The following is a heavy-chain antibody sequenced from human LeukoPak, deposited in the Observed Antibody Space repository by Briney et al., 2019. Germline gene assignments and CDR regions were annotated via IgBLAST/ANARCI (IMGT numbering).Heavy chain of an antibody. CDR2: IYYSGST. D-gene: IGHD1-26*01. V-gene: IGHV4-59*01. J-gene: IGHJ6*03. Sequence: PSETLSLACTVSGGSISSYYWSWIRQPPGKGLEWIGYIYYSGSTNYNPSLKSRVTISVDTSKNQFSLKLSSVTAADTAVYYCARGATTDHYYYYYMDVWGKGTTVTVSS. CDR3: ARGATTDHYYYYYMDV. CDR1: GGSISSYY.